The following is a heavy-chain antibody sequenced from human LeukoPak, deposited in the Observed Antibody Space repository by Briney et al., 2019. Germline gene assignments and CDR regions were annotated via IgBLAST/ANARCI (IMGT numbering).Heavy chain of an antibody. J-gene: IGHJ4*02. CDR2: IYYSGST. D-gene: IGHD2-2*02. V-gene: IGHV4-59*11. Sequence: SETLSLTRTVSGGSISSHYWSWIRQPPGKGLERIGYIYYSGSTNYNPSLKSRVTISVDTSKNQFSLKLSSVTAADTAVYYCARGYPIFDYWGQGTLVTVSS. CDR1: GGSISSHY. CDR3: ARGYPIFDY.